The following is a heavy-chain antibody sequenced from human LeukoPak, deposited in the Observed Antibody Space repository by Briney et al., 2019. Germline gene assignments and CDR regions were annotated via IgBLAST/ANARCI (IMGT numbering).Heavy chain of an antibody. J-gene: IGHJ4*02. Sequence: PSETLSLTCTVSGGSISSGGYYWSWIRQHPGKGLEWIGYIYYSGRTYYNPSLKSRVTISVDTSKNQFSLKLSSVTAADTAVYYCARAGRGWLLQHFDYWGQGTLVTVSS. CDR2: IYYSGRT. CDR1: GGSISSGGYY. V-gene: IGHV4-31*03. D-gene: IGHD3-22*01. CDR3: ARAGRGWLLQHFDY.